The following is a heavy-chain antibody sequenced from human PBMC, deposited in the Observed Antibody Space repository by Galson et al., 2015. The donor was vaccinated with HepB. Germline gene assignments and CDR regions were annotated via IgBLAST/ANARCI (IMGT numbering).Heavy chain of an antibody. CDR2: TYYRSTWHY. CDR1: GDSVSSSGVG. V-gene: IGHV6-1*01. CDR3: ARGFRNAFDI. Sequence: CAISGDSVSSSGVGWDWIRQSPPRGLEWLGATYYRSTWHYAYAGSVKRRISLIPHPANNQFSLQLHPVTPEDPAVYYCARGFRNAFDIWGQGTVVTVSS. J-gene: IGHJ3*02.